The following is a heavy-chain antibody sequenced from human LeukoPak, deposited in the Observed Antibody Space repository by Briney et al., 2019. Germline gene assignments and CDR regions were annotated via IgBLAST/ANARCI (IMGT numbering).Heavy chain of an antibody. Sequence: GGSLRLSCAASGFTFSSYAMSWVRQAPGKGLEWVSAISGSGGSTYYADSVKGRFTISRDNSKNTLYLQMNSLRAEDTAVYYCAKDPPSIAARLYYYYGMDVWGQGTTVTVSS. J-gene: IGHJ6*02. CDR1: GFTFSSYA. CDR3: AKDPPSIAARLYYYYGMDV. D-gene: IGHD6-6*01. V-gene: IGHV3-23*01. CDR2: ISGSGGST.